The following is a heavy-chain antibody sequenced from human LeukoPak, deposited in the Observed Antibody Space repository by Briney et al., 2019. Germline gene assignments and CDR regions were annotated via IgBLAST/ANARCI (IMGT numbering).Heavy chain of an antibody. D-gene: IGHD3-10*01. J-gene: IGHJ4*02. CDR1: GFTFSSYG. Sequence: GGSLRLSCAASGFTFSSYGMHWVRQAPGKGLEWVAVISYDGSDKYYADSVKGRFTISRDNSKNTLYLQMNSLRAEDTAVYYCARSGMVRGVTPTRWGQGTLVTVSS. CDR3: ARSGMVRGVTPTR. CDR2: ISYDGSDK. V-gene: IGHV3-30*03.